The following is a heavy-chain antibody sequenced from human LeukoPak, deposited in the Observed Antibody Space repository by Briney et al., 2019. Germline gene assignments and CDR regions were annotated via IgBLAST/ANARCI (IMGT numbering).Heavy chain of an antibody. Sequence: PGGSLRLSCAASGFTFSNYWMHWVRQAPGKGLVWVSRIKTDGISTNYADSVKGRFTISRDNAKNSLYLQMNSLRAEDTAVYYCARGVLGEYWGQGTLVTVSS. CDR3: ARGVLGEY. V-gene: IGHV3-74*01. CDR2: IKTDGIST. CDR1: GFTFSNYW. D-gene: IGHD3-16*01. J-gene: IGHJ4*02.